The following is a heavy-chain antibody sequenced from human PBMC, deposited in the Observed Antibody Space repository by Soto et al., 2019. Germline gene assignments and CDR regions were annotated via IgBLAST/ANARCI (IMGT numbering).Heavy chain of an antibody. J-gene: IGHJ4*02. CDR1: GYTFTSFA. CDR3: ATDPHYYDTTGYCLDH. CDR2: LNPDHGHT. D-gene: IGHD3-22*01. Sequence: QVQLVQSGAEVKKPGASVKVSCKASGYTFTSFAIHWVRQAPGQRPEWMGWLNPDHGHTRYSQKFQGRGTIPRDTSASAAYMELSSLRSDDTAVYYCATDPHYYDTTGYCLDHWGQGTLVAVSS. V-gene: IGHV1-3*01.